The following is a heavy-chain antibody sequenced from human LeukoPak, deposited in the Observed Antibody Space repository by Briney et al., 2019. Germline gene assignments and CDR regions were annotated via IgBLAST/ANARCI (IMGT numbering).Heavy chain of an antibody. Sequence: PSETLSLTCTVSVGSISSYYWSWIRQPAGKGLEWIGRIYTSGSTNYNPSLKSRVTMSIDTSKNHFSLKLSSVTAADTAVYYCARGMSYAFFDYWGQGTLVTVSS. CDR2: IYTSGST. D-gene: IGHD1-26*01. J-gene: IGHJ4*02. CDR3: ARGMSYAFFDY. V-gene: IGHV4-4*07. CDR1: VGSISSYY.